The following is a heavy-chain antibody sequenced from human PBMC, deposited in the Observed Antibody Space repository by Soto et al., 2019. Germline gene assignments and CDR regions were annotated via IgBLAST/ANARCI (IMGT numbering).Heavy chain of an antibody. CDR1: GGTFSSYA. V-gene: IGHV1-69*13. CDR3: ARSASTPTSFDY. CDR2: IIPIFGTA. Sequence: SVKVSCKASGGTFSSYAISWVRQAPGQGLEWMGGIIPIFGTANYAQKFQGRVTITADESTSTAYVELSSLRSEDTAVYYCARSASTPTSFDYGGQGTLVTVS. J-gene: IGHJ4*02. D-gene: IGHD2-2*01.